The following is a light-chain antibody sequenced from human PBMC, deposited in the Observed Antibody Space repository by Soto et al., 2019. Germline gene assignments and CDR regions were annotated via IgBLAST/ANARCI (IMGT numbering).Light chain of an antibody. Sequence: EIVLTQSPATLSVSPGERATLSCRASQSVSSNLTWYQQKPGQSPRLLIYGASTRATGLPARFSGSGSGTEFTLTISSLQSEDFAVYYCQQYNDWWTFGQGTKVDI. V-gene: IGKV3-15*01. J-gene: IGKJ1*01. CDR1: QSVSSN. CDR2: GAS. CDR3: QQYNDWWT.